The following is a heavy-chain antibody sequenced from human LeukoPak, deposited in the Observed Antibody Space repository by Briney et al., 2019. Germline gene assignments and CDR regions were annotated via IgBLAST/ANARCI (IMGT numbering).Heavy chain of an antibody. CDR2: MHYSGST. J-gene: IGHJ2*01. Sequence: SETLSLTCTVSDGSISSDFWSWIRQPPGKGLEWIGYMHYSGSTNQNPSLKSRVTISVDTSKNQFSLKLSFVTAADTAVYYCARHGEYYGSGSYYKKRYFDLWGRGTLVTVSS. CDR1: DGSISSDF. CDR3: ARHGEYYGSGSYYKKRYFDL. V-gene: IGHV4-59*08. D-gene: IGHD3-10*01.